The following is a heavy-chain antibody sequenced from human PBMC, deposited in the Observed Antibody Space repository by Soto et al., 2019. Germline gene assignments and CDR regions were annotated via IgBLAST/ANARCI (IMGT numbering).Heavy chain of an antibody. D-gene: IGHD5-18*01. CDR1: GFTFSSYA. CDR2: LSGIGGSK. Sequence: GGSLRPSCVASGFTFSSYALGWVRQAPGKGLAWVSALSGIGGSKYYDDSVKGRFTLSRENCKKTLYLQMHSLRDEDKDVYYCAKDLRWIQPDYGMDVWGQGTTVTVSS. V-gene: IGHV3-23*02. J-gene: IGHJ6*02. CDR3: AKDLRWIQPDYGMDV.